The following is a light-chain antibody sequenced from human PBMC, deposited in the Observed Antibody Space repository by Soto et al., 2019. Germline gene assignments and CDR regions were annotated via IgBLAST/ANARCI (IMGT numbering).Light chain of an antibody. J-gene: IGKJ1*01. Sequence: DIQMTQSPSTLSASVGDRVTITCRASQTIYGWLAWYQQRPGKPPNLLIYKASTLASGVPSRFSGSGSGTECTLTINSLQPDDFATYYCQQYHIYSGTFGQGTKVDI. CDR1: QTIYGW. CDR2: KAS. CDR3: QQYHIYSGT. V-gene: IGKV1-5*03.